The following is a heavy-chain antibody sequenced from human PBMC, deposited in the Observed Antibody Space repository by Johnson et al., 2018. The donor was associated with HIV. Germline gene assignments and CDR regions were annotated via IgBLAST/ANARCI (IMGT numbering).Heavy chain of an antibody. J-gene: IGHJ3*02. CDR2: ISYDGSNK. Sequence: QVQLVESGGGVVQPGRSLRLSCAASGFTFSSYAMHWVRQAPGKGLEWVAVISYDGSNKYYADSVKGRFSISRDNSKNTLYLQMNSLSAEDTAVHYCAKAGGPYYDFWSGIHAFDIWGQGTMVTVSS. V-gene: IGHV3-30-3*01. D-gene: IGHD3-3*01. CDR3: AKAGGPYYDFWSGIHAFDI. CDR1: GFTFSSYA.